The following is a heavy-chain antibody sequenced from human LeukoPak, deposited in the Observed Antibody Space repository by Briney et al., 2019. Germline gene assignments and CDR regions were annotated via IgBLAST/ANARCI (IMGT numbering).Heavy chain of an antibody. CDR1: GFTFSSYS. J-gene: IGHJ6*02. V-gene: IGHV3-21*01. CDR3: ARIQPDWDYGMDV. CDR2: ISSSSSYI. Sequence: GGSLRLSCAASGFTFSSYSMNWVRQAPGKGLEWVSSISSSSSYIYYADSVKGRFTISRDNAKNSLYLQMNSLRAEDTAVYYCARIQPDWDYGMDVWGQGTTVTVSS. D-gene: IGHD1-1*01.